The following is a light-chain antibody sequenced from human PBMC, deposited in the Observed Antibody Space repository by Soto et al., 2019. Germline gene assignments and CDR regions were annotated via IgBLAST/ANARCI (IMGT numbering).Light chain of an antibody. V-gene: IGLV1-40*01. J-gene: IGLJ2*01. Sequence: QSVLTQPPSVSGAPGQRVTISCTGSSSNIGAGYDVHWYQQLPGTAPKLLIYGNSNRPSGVPDRFSGSRSGTSASLAFTGLQAEDEADYYCQSYDSGLSAVVFGGGTKLTVL. CDR2: GNS. CDR1: SSNIGAGYD. CDR3: QSYDSGLSAVV.